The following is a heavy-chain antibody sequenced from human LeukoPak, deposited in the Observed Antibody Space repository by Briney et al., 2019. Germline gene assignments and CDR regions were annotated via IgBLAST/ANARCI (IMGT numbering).Heavy chain of an antibody. CDR2: INPNSGGT. D-gene: IGHD2-15*01. Sequence: ASVKVSCKASGYTFTGYYMHWVRQAPGQGLEWMGWINPNSGGTNYAQKFQGRVTMTRDTSISTAYMELSRLRSDDTAVYYCARDRVGGVAAEYFDYWGQGTLVTVSS. V-gene: IGHV1-2*02. J-gene: IGHJ4*02. CDR1: GYTFTGYY. CDR3: ARDRVGGVAAEYFDY.